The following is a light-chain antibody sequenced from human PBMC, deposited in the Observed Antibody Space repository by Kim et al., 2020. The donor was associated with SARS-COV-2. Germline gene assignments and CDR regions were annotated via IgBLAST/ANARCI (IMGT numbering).Light chain of an antibody. CDR1: QSVSSSY. J-gene: IGKJ5*01. CDR3: QQYSRPALT. CDR2: GAS. Sequence: SPGERATPSCRASQSVSSSYLAWYQQKPGQAPRLLFYGASSRATGIPDRFSGSGSGTDFSLIISRVEPEDSAVYYCQQYSRPALTFGRGTRLEIK. V-gene: IGKV3-20*01.